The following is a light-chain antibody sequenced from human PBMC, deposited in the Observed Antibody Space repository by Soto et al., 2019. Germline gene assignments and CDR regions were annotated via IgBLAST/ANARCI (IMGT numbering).Light chain of an antibody. Sequence: EIVMTHSPAPLSVSPGERTTPSSRASQSVSTNLSWYQQKPGQAPRLLLYSASTRATGIPTRFSGSWFGTEFTLAVSSLHSEDFAIYYCQQYDHLGLTFGEGTRLEIK. CDR3: QQYDHLGLT. J-gene: IGKJ5*01. V-gene: IGKV3-15*01. CDR2: SAS. CDR1: QSVSTN.